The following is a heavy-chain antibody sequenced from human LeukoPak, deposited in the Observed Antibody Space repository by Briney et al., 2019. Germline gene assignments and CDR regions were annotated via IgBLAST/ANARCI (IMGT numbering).Heavy chain of an antibody. J-gene: IGHJ6*03. V-gene: IGHV4-39*01. D-gene: IGHD3-22*01. Sequence: SETLSLTCTVSGGSISSSSYYWGWIRQPPGKGLEWIGSIYYSGSTYHNPSLKSRVTISVDTSKNQFSLKLSSVTAADTAVYYCARLLYLGSSGYVSYMDVWGKGTTVTISS. CDR1: GGSISSSSYY. CDR3: ARLLYLGSSGYVSYMDV. CDR2: IYYSGST.